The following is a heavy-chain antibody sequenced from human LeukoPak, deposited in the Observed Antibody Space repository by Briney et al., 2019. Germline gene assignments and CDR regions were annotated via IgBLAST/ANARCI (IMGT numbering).Heavy chain of an antibody. Sequence: GGSLRLFCAASGFTFSDYYMSWIRQAPGKGLEWVSYISSSGSTIYYADSVKGRFTISRDNAKNSLYLQMNSLRAEDTAVYYCARDPGDSSGEVYLDYWGQGTLVTVSS. D-gene: IGHD6-19*01. J-gene: IGHJ4*02. CDR1: GFTFSDYY. V-gene: IGHV3-11*01. CDR3: ARDPGDSSGEVYLDY. CDR2: ISSSGSTI.